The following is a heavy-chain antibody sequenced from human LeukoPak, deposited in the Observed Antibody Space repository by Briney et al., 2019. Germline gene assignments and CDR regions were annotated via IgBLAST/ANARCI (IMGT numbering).Heavy chain of an antibody. Sequence: PSETLSLTCAVYGGSFSGYYWSGIRQPPGKGLEWIGEINHSGSTNYNPSLKSRVTISVDTSKNQFSLKLSSVTAADTAVYYCARGWKRLVPNWGQGTLVTVSS. D-gene: IGHD6-13*01. J-gene: IGHJ4*02. V-gene: IGHV4-34*01. CDR1: GGSFSGYY. CDR2: INHSGST. CDR3: ARGWKRLVPN.